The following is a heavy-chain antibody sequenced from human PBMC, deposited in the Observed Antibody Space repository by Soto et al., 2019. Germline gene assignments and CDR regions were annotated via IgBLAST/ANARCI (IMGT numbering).Heavy chain of an antibody. V-gene: IGHV3-30*03. Sequence: QVALVESGGGVVRPGKSLTVSCTGSGFVFGGFGMHWVRQTPGKGLEWLGMASYDGTYKYFADSVKGPFTISRDNGMNTVYLQMDNLGLEDTALYYCARGGEVLDYWGRGTLVTVSS. J-gene: IGHJ4*02. D-gene: IGHD3-16*01. CDR3: ARGGEVLDY. CDR1: GFVFGGFG. CDR2: ASYDGTYK.